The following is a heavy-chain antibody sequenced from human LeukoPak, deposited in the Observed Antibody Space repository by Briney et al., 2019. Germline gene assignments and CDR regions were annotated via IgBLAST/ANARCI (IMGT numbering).Heavy chain of an antibody. D-gene: IGHD6-19*01. Sequence: PGGSLRLSCAASGYTFSSYAMHWVRQAPGKGLEWVAVISYDGSNKYYADSVKGRFTISRDNSKNTLYLQMDSLRAEDTAVYYCARDYSSGWHFDYWGQGTLVTVSS. V-gene: IGHV3-30*04. CDR1: GYTFSSYA. CDR3: ARDYSSGWHFDY. J-gene: IGHJ4*02. CDR2: ISYDGSNK.